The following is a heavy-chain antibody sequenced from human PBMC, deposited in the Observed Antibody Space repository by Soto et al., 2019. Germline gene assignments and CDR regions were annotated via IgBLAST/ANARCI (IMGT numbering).Heavy chain of an antibody. CDR2: VNSDESSR. J-gene: IGHJ2*01. CDR1: GFTFSNYW. V-gene: IGHV3-74*01. Sequence: EVHLVEAGGDSVQPGGSLRLSCVASGFTFSNYWMHWVRQAPGKGLEWVSRVNSDESSRAYAASVKGRFISSRDNDKNSLSLEMNSLRAEVTAVYYCARGIDFYFDLWGRGTLVTVSS. CDR3: ARGIDFYFDL.